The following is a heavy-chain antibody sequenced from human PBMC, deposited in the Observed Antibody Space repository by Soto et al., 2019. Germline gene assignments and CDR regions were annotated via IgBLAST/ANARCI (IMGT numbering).Heavy chain of an antibody. V-gene: IGHV1-18*04. J-gene: IGHJ6*02. Sequence: ASVKVSCKASGYTFTSYGISWVRQAPGQGLEWMGWISAYNGNTNYAQKLQGRVTMTTDTSTSTAYMELRSLRSDDTAVYYCARGFVEGSSWSYPYYYYGMDVWGQGTTVTVSS. CDR2: ISAYNGNT. D-gene: IGHD6-13*01. CDR3: ARGFVEGSSWSYPYYYYGMDV. CDR1: GYTFTSYG.